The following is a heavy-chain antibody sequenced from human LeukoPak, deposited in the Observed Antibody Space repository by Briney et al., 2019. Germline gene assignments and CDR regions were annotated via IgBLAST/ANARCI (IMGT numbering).Heavy chain of an antibody. V-gene: IGHV5-51*01. D-gene: IGHD6-13*01. CDR1: GYSFTCYW. Sequence: GESLKISCKGSGYSFTCYWIGGVRQLRRKGLEWMGIIYSGDSDTRYSPSFQGQVTISADKSISTAYLQWSSLKASDTATYYCARKCLAAAGRSPSAFDIWGQGTMVTVS. CDR3: ARKCLAAAGRSPSAFDI. J-gene: IGHJ3*02. CDR2: IYSGDSDT.